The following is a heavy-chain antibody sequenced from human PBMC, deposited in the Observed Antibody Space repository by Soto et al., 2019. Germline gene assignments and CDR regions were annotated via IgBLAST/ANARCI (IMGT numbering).Heavy chain of an antibody. D-gene: IGHD3-22*01. CDR1: GCTVSSYW. V-gene: IGHV3-7*05. Sequence: PGGALRLSCAASGCTVSSYWMSWVRQAPGKGLEWVANIKQDGSEKYYVDSVKGRFTISRDNAKNSLYLQMNSLRAEDTAVYYCARDAGDYYDSSGYYLNQDYFDYWGQGTLVTVSS. J-gene: IGHJ4*02. CDR3: ARDAGDYYDSSGYYLNQDYFDY. CDR2: IKQDGSEK.